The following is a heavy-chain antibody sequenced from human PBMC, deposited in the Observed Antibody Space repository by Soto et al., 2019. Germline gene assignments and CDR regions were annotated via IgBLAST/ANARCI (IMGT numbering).Heavy chain of an antibody. D-gene: IGHD2-2*01. V-gene: IGHV3-23*01. CDR2: ISGSGGST. Sequence: EVQLLESGGGLVQPGGSLRLSCAASAFTFSSYAMSWVRQAPGKGLEWVSAISGSGGSTYYADSVKGRFTISRDNSKNTLYLQMNSLRAEDTAVYYCAKGRGYCSSTSCYVGSDYWGQGTLVTVSS. CDR3: AKGRGYCSSTSCYVGSDY. CDR1: AFTFSSYA. J-gene: IGHJ4*02.